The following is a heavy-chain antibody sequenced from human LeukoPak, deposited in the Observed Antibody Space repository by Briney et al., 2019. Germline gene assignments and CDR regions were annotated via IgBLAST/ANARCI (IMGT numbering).Heavy chain of an antibody. V-gene: IGHV3-7*04. CDR3: ARGTRVTFGGIIVTY. Sequence: AGGSLRLSCAASGFTFSSYWMSWVRQAPGKGLEWVANIKQDGSEKYYVDSVKGRFTISRDNAKNSLYLQMNSLRAEDTAVYYCARGTRVTFGGIIVTYWGQGTLVTVSS. D-gene: IGHD3-16*02. CDR2: IKQDGSEK. J-gene: IGHJ4*02. CDR1: GFTFSSYW.